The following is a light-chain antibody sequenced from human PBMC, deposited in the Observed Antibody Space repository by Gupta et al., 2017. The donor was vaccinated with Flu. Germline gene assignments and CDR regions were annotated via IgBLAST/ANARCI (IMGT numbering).Light chain of an antibody. J-gene: IGKJ1*01. Sequence: QMTQSPSTLSASVGDRVTITCRASQSIDTWLAWYQQKPGKAPKLLIYQASTLESGVPSRFSGRGSGTEFTLTSSSLQADDSANYSCQQDITYLTFGQGTKVEIK. CDR1: QSIDTW. V-gene: IGKV1-5*03. CDR3: QQDITYLT. CDR2: QAS.